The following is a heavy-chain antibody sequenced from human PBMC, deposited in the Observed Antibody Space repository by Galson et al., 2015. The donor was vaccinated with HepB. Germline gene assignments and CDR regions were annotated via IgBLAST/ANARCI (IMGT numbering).Heavy chain of an antibody. V-gene: IGHV3-30*18. CDR3: AKDPYLYSALAGPMAGFAY. CDR1: GFTFSNYG. CDR2: ISYDGSNK. Sequence: SLRLSCAASGFTFSNYGMHWVRQAPGKGLEWVAVISYDGSNKYYADSVKGRFTISRDNSKNTLYLQMNSLRAEDTALYYCAKDPYLYSALAGPMAGFAYWGQGTLVTVSS. D-gene: IGHD6-19*01. J-gene: IGHJ4*02.